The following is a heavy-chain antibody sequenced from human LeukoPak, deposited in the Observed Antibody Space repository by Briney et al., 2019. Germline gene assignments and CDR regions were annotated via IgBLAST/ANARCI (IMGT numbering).Heavy chain of an antibody. J-gene: IGHJ4*02. D-gene: IGHD4-17*01. Sequence: ASVKVSCKVSGYMLTELVMHWVRQAPGKGLEWMGGFDLEDGEIRYAQKFQGRVTMTEDPSTDTAYMELSSLRSEDTAVYYCATPPYGDYERSFDSWGQGTLVTVSS. V-gene: IGHV1-24*01. CDR3: ATPPYGDYERSFDS. CDR1: GYMLTELV. CDR2: FDLEDGEI.